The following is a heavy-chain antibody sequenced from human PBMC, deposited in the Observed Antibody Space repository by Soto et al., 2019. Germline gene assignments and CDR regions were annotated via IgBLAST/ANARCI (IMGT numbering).Heavy chain of an antibody. CDR1: GFTFSSYW. V-gene: IGHV3-7*01. CDR3: ARDRLAYCGGNCYAYFDY. Sequence: ESGGGLVQPGGSLRLSCAASGFTFSSYWMTWVRQAPGKGLEWVANIKQDGSEKYYVDSVKGRFTISRDNAKNSLYLQMNSLRAEDTAVYYCARDRLAYCGGNCYAYFDYWGQGTLVTVSS. D-gene: IGHD2-21*01. J-gene: IGHJ4*02. CDR2: IKQDGSEK.